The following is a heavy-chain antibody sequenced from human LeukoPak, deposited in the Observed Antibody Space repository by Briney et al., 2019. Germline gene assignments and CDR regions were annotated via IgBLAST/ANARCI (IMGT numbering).Heavy chain of an antibody. D-gene: IGHD3-10*01. J-gene: IGHJ4*02. V-gene: IGHV4-30-2*01. Sequence: SETLSLTCSVSGGSINSGGYSWSWIRQPPGKGLEWIGDIYRSGSTFYNLSLQRRLTISLDRSKNELSLTSVTAADTAVYYCARERGRAYYFDYWGRGILVIVSS. CDR1: GGSINSGGYS. CDR3: ARERGRAYYFDY. CDR2: IYRSGST.